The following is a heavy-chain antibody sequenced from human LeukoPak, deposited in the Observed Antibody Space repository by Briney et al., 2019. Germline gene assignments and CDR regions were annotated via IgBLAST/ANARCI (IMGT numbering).Heavy chain of an antibody. CDR3: ARTYDFWSGYQAYFDY. J-gene: IGHJ4*02. CDR2: IYTSGST. Sequence: PSETLSLTCVVSGYSIRSGYWWSWVRQSPEKGLEWIGRIYTSGSTNYNPSLKSRVTISVDTSKNQFSLKLSSVTAADTAVYYCARTYDFWSGYQAYFDYWGQGTLVTVSS. CDR1: GYSIRSGYW. V-gene: IGHV4-38-2*01. D-gene: IGHD3-3*01.